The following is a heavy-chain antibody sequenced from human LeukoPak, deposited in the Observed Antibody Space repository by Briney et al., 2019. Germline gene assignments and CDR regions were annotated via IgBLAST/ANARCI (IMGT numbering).Heavy chain of an antibody. J-gene: IGHJ4*02. CDR1: DDXISTYY. V-gene: IGHV4-59*01. D-gene: IGHD5-12*01. CDR2: LYYTGYT. Sequence: PSETLSLTCTVSDDXISTYYCSWIRQPPGKGLEWIGYLYYTGYTKYNPSLKSRVTISLGTSKNQFSLKLTSVTAADTAVYYCARDPAYGGYEGSFDYWGQGVLVTVSS. CDR3: ARDPAYGGYEGSFDY.